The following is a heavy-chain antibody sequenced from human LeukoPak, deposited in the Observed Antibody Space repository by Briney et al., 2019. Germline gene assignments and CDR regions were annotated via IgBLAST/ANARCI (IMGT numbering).Heavy chain of an antibody. D-gene: IGHD1-26*01. CDR1: GFTFTDSY. CDR3: ARGSEWELLSCDH. J-gene: IGHJ5*02. V-gene: IGHV3-11*06. CDR2: ISTSSSHM. Sequence: GGSLRLSCAASGFTFTDSYMSWIRQAPGKGLELVSSISTSSSHMYYADSVKGRFTISRDNARNSLYLQMNSLRAEDTAVYYCARGSEWELLSCDHWGQGTLVTVSS.